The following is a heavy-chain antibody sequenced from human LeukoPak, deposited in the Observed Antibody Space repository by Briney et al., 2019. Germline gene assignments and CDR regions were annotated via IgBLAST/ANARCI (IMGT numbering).Heavy chain of an antibody. CDR3: AKDAPLDYGDTEGPFDP. CDR1: GFTFSSHG. CDR2: ISYDGSNK. D-gene: IGHD4-17*01. J-gene: IGHJ5*02. Sequence: PGGSLRLSCAASGFTFSSHGMHWVRQAPGKVLEWVAVISYDGSNKYYADSVKGRFAISRDNSKNTLYLQMNSLRAEDTAVYYCAKDAPLDYGDTEGPFDPWGQGTLVTVSS. V-gene: IGHV3-30*18.